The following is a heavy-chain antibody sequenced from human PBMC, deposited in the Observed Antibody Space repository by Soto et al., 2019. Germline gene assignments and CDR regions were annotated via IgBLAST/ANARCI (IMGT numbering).Heavy chain of an antibody. CDR3: ARAPGGYYID. J-gene: IGHJ3*01. D-gene: IGHD3-9*01. CDR2: INTDGSST. Sequence: EVQLVESGGGLVQPGGSLRLSCADSGFSFSSYWMHWVRQGPGKGLVWVSRINTDGSSTNYADSVKGRFTISRDNAKNTVYLPMNSLRAEDTAEYYCARAPGGYYIDWGQGTMVTVSS. V-gene: IGHV3-74*01. CDR1: GFSFSSYW.